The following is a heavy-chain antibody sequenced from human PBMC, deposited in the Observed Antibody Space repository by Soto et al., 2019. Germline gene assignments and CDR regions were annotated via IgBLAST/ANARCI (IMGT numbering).Heavy chain of an antibody. J-gene: IGHJ4*02. CDR3: AKAVAGTLYYFDY. Sequence: GGSLRLSCAASGFTFDDYAMHWVRQAPGKGLEWVSGISWNSGSIGYADSVQGRFTISRDNAKNSLYLQMNSLRAEDTALYYCAKAVAGTLYYFDYWGQGTLVTVSS. D-gene: IGHD6-19*01. CDR2: ISWNSGSI. V-gene: IGHV3-9*01. CDR1: GFTFDDYA.